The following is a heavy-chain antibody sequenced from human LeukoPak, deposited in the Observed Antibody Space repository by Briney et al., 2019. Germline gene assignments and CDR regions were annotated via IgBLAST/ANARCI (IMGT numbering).Heavy chain of an antibody. J-gene: IGHJ4*02. CDR2: VFCSDGRS. D-gene: IGHD2-21*01. Sequence: GASVKVSCKASGYTFTKNYLHRMRQPHGQGHERLGIVFCSDGRSQYSQKFLGRVTMTIDTSTSTLYIELSSLRSENTAVYDWAREGSVFCGGNSCYSFDYWGQGTLVTVSS. CDR1: GYTFTKNY. V-gene: IGHV1-46*01. CDR3: AREGSVFCGGNSCYSFDY.